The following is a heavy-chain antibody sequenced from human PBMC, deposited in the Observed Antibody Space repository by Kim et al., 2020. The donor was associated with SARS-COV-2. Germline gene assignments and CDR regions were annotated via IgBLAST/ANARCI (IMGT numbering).Heavy chain of an antibody. CDR3: ARLRFPPNAFDI. V-gene: IGHV4-59*08. J-gene: IGHJ3*02. CDR1: GGSISSYY. D-gene: IGHD3-10*01. CDR2: IYYSGST. Sequence: SETLSLTCTVSGGSISSYYWSWIRQPPGKGLEWIGYIYYSGSTNYNPSLKSRVTISVDTSKNQFSLKLSSVTAADTAVYYCARLRFPPNAFDIWGQGTMVTVSS.